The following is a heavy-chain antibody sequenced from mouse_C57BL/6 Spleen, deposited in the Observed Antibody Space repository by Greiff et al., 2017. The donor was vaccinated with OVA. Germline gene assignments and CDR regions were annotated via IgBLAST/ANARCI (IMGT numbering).Heavy chain of an antibody. D-gene: IGHD1-1*01. J-gene: IGHJ4*01. CDR3: ARRVTTVAPMDY. Sequence: EVQLQQSGPELVKPGASVKISCQASGSTFTNYYMNWVKQSHGKSLEWIGDINPNNGGTSYNQKFKGKATLTVDKSSSTAYMELRSLTSEDSAVYYCARRVTTVAPMDYWGQGTSVTVSS. V-gene: IGHV1-26*01. CDR2: INPNNGGT. CDR1: GSTFTNYY.